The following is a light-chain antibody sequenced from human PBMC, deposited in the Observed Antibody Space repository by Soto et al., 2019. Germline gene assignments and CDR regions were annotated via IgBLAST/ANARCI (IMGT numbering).Light chain of an antibody. CDR1: NIGSKS. CDR2: YDS. Sequence: SYELTQPPSVSVAPGKTARITCGGNNIGSKSVHWYQQKPGQAPVLVIYYDSDRPSGIPERFSGSKSGNTATLTISRVEAGDEVDYYCQVWDSSSDHYVFGTGTKVTVL. CDR3: QVWDSSSDHYV. V-gene: IGLV3-21*04. J-gene: IGLJ1*01.